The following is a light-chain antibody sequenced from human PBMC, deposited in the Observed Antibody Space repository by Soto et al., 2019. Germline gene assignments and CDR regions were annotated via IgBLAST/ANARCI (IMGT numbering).Light chain of an antibody. V-gene: IGKV3-11*01. J-gene: IGKJ1*01. CDR1: QSVGSY. CDR3: QQSGSPRT. CDR2: DAS. Sequence: EIVLTQSPATLSLSPGERATLSCRASQSVGSYLAWYQQKPGQAPRLLIYDASNRATGIPARFSGSGSGTDFTLTISRLEPEDFTVYYCQQSGSPRTFGQGTKVDIK.